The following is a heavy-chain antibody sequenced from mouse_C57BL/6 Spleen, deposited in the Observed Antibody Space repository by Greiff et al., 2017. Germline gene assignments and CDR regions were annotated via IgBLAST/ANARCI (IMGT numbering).Heavy chain of an antibody. V-gene: IGHV5-4*01. CDR2: ISDGGSYT. CDR3: AREGDDYDGRSYYYAMDY. J-gene: IGHJ4*01. D-gene: IGHD2-4*01. CDR1: GFTFSSYA. Sequence: EVKLVESGGGLVKPGGSLKLSCAASGFTFSSYAMSWVRQTPEKRLEWVATISDGGSYTYYPDNVKGRFTISRDNAKNNLYLQMSHLKSEDTAMYYCAREGDDYDGRSYYYAMDYWGQGTSVTVSS.